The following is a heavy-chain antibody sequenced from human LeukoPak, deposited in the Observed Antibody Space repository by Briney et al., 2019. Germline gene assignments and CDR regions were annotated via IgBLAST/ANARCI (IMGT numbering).Heavy chain of an antibody. V-gene: IGHV4-59*13. J-gene: IGHJ3*02. CDR2: IDYSGSS. D-gene: IGHD3-9*01. Sequence: SENLSLTCTVSGGPISSYSWTWIRQPPGKGLEWIGFIDYSGSSNYNPSLKSRVTISADPSTNHFSLNLTSVTAADTAVYFCARDHPVADWAPDIWGRGTMVTVSS. CDR3: ARDHPVADWAPDI. CDR1: GGPISSYS.